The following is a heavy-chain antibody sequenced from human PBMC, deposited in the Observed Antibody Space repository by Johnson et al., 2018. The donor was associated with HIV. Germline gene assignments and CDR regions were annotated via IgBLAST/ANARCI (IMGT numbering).Heavy chain of an antibody. V-gene: IGHV3-66*01. CDR2: IYSGGST. J-gene: IGHJ3*01. Sequence: VQLVESGGKLVQPGGSLRLSCAASGFTVSSNYMTWVRQAPGKGLEWVSVIYSGGSTYYADSVKGRFTFSRDNSKNTLFLQMGSLRPEDMAVYYCARDAKSSTWSPDGTDAFDVWGQGTMVTVSS. CDR1: GFTVSSNY. CDR3: ARDAKSSTWSPDGTDAFDV. D-gene: IGHD1-1*01.